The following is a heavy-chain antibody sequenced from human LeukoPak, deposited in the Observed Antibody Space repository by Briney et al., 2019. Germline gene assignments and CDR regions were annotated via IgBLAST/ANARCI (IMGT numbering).Heavy chain of an antibody. V-gene: IGHV4-59*01. CDR3: AREPVQWSAYWYFDL. Sequence: MASETLSLTCVVSGGSISSDYWSWIRQPPGKGLEWIGYIYNTGRTYYNPSLKSRVTISADTSKNQISLKLSSVTAADTAVYYCAREPVQWSAYWYFDLWGRGTLVTVS. CDR1: GGSISSDY. CDR2: IYNTGRT. D-gene: IGHD6-19*01. J-gene: IGHJ2*01.